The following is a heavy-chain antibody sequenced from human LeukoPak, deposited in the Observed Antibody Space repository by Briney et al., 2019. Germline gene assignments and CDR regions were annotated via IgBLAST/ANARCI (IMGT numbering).Heavy chain of an antibody. CDR1: GGSMSSYY. V-gene: IGHV4-59*01. CDR3: TRQPVGLYSFDY. CDR2: IYYSGGA. J-gene: IGHJ4*02. Sequence: SETLSLTCTDSGGSMSSYYWSWIRQPPGKGPEWIAYIYYSGGANYNASLRSRATISVDTSKNQFSLRLTSVTAADTAVYYCTRQPVGLYSFDYWGQGALVTVSS.